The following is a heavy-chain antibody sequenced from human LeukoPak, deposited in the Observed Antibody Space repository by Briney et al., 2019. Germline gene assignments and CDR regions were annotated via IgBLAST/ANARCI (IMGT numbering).Heavy chain of an antibody. CDR1: GYIFTSFY. CDR3: ARDMEQQLAPFDY. CDR2: IDPSGGIT. Sequence: ASVKVSCKASGYIFTSFYIHWVRQVPGQGLEWMGIIDPSGGITTYAQKFQGGVIMTADTSTNTVYLELSSLKSEDTAVYYCARDMEQQLAPFDYWGQGTLVTVSS. J-gene: IGHJ4*02. V-gene: IGHV1-46*01. D-gene: IGHD6-13*01.